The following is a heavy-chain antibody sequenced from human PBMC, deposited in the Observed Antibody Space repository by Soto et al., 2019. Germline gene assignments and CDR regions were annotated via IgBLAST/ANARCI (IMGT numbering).Heavy chain of an antibody. CDR1: GGSTSSGDYY. CDR2: IYDSANT. D-gene: IGHD6-6*01. J-gene: IGHJ5*02. V-gene: IGHV4-30-4*01. CDR3: ARSGAIAPRYRYFDP. Sequence: QMQLQESGPGVVKPSQTLSLTCSVSGGSTSSGDYYWNWIRQSPAKGLEWIGYIYDSANTYYNPSLKSRVTISIDTSNNQFSLNLNSVTAADTAVYYCARSGAIAPRYRYFDPWGQGTLVTVSS.